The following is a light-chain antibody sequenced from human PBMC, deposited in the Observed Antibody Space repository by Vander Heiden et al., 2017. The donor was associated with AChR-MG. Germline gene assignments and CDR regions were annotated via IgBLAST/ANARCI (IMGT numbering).Light chain of an antibody. J-gene: IGLJ2*01. CDR2: YDS. V-gene: IGLV3-21*04. Sequence: SYVLTQPPSVSVAPGKTARITCGGNNIGSKSVHWYQQKPGQAPVLVIYYDSDRPSGIPERLSGSNSGNTATLTISRVEAGDEADYYCQVWDSSSDHPDVVFGGGTKLTVL. CDR1: NIGSKS. CDR3: QVWDSSSDHPDVV.